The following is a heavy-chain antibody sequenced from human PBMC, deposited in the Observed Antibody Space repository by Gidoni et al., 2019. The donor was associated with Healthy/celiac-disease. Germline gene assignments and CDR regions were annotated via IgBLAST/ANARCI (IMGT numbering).Heavy chain of an antibody. CDR3: ARVLTTVTVRYAFDI. CDR2: IYGGNGNT. D-gene: IGHD4-17*01. J-gene: IGHJ3*02. Sequence: IYGGNGNTKYSQKFQGRVTITRDTSANTAYMELSSLRSEDTAVYYCARVLTTVTVRYAFDIWGQGTMVTVSS. V-gene: IGHV1-3*01.